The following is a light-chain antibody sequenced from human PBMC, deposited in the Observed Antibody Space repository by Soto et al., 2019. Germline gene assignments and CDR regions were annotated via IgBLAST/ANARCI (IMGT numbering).Light chain of an antibody. Sequence: EIFLTQSPGTLSLSPGEGTTLSCRASESVASLAWYQQKPGQAPRLLIYGASTRATGIPDRFSGSGSGTDFTLTISRLEPEDFAVYYCQYYGGSPLHPFGQGTKVDIK. V-gene: IGKV3-20*01. CDR1: ESVAS. CDR3: QYYGGSPLHP. J-gene: IGKJ2*01. CDR2: GAS.